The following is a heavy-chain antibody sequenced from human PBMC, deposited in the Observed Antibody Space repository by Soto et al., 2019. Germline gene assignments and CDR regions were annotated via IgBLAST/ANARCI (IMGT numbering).Heavy chain of an antibody. Sequence: EVQLLESGGGLVQPGGSLRLSCAASGFTFSSYAMSWVRQAPGKGLEWVSAISGSGGSTYYADSVKGRFTISRDNSKNPRYLQMNSLRAEDTAVYYCAKSNTYYYDSRGYYYRTFDIWGQGTMVTGSS. D-gene: IGHD3-22*01. J-gene: IGHJ3*02. CDR2: ISGSGGST. CDR3: AKSNTYYYDSRGYYYRTFDI. V-gene: IGHV3-23*01. CDR1: GFTFSSYA.